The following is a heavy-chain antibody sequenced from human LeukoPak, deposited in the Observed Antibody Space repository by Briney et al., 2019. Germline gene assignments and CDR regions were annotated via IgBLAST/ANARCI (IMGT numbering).Heavy chain of an antibody. J-gene: IGHJ4*02. Sequence: SETLSLTCAVYGGSFSGYYWSWIRQPPGKGLEWIGEINHSGSTNYNPSLKSRVTISVDTSKNQFSLKLSSVTAADTAVYYCARAGSYLEDFDYWDQGTLVTVSS. CDR1: GGSFSGYY. V-gene: IGHV4-34*01. D-gene: IGHD1-26*01. CDR3: ARAGSYLEDFDY. CDR2: INHSGST.